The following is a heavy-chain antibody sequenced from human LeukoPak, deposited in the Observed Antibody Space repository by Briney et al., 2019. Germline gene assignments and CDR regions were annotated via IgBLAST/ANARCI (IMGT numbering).Heavy chain of an antibody. J-gene: IGHJ3*02. CDR1: GGSISSSSYY. Sequence: SETLSLTCTVSGGSISSSSYYWGWIRQPPGKGLEWIGSIYYSGSTYYNPSLKSRVTISVDTSKNQFSLKLSSVTAADTAVYYCARHGLLVKVDAFDIWGQGTMVTVSS. V-gene: IGHV4-39*01. CDR2: IYYSGST. D-gene: IGHD2-15*01. CDR3: ARHGLLVKVDAFDI.